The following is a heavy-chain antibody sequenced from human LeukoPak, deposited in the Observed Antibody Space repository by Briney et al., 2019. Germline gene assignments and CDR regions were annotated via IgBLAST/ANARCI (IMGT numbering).Heavy chain of an antibody. J-gene: IGHJ4*02. CDR2: MNPNSGNT. V-gene: IGHV1-8*03. CDR1: GYTFTSYD. CDR3: MRENFDS. Sequence: GASVKVSCKASGYTFTSYDINWVRQATGQGLEWMGYMNPNSGNTGYAQKFQGRVTITKNTSITTAYMDLSSLRSEDTAVYYCMRENFDSWGQGTLVTVSS.